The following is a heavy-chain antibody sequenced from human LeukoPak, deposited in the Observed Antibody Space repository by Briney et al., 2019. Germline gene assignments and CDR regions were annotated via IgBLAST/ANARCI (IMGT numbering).Heavy chain of an antibody. D-gene: IGHD2/OR15-2a*01. V-gene: IGHV1-18*01. CDR1: GYSFTTYG. J-gene: IGHJ4*02. CDR3: ARGVSNRWADF. CDR2: ITAYNGNT. Sequence: ASAKVSCKTSGYSFTTYGTNWVRQAPGQGLEWMGWITAYNGNTNYAHKFQGRFTMTTDTYTRTVYMELRGLKSNDTAVYYCARGVSNRWADFWGQGTLVTVSS.